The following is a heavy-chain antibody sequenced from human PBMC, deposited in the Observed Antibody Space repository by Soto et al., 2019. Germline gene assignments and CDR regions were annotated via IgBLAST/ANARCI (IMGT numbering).Heavy chain of an antibody. CDR2: IIPMFGTA. V-gene: IGHV1-69*12. CDR1: GGTFSTDS. CDR3: AREIDGYYGMDV. J-gene: IGHJ6*02. Sequence: QVPLVQSGAEVKKPGFSVKVSCKASGGTFSTDSISWVRQAPGQGLEWMGGIIPMFGTANNAQKFQGRVTITADESTSTAYMELSSLRSEDTAVYFCAREIDGYYGMDVWGQGTTVTVAS.